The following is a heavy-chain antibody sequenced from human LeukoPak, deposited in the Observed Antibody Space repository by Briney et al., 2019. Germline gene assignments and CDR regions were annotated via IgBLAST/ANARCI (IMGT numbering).Heavy chain of an antibody. D-gene: IGHD5-18*01. CDR3: AADVGYA. Sequence: GASVKVSCKASGFTLSKSSVQWVRQARGQRLEWIGWIVVGSGNTNYAQKFQDRVTFTRDMSTGTAYMELSGLRSEDTAVYYCAADVGYAWGQGTLLTVSS. V-gene: IGHV1-58*01. CDR2: IVVGSGNT. CDR1: GFTLSKSS. J-gene: IGHJ5*02.